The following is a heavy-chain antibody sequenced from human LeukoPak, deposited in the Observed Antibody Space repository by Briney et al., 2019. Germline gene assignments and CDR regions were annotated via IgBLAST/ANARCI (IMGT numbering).Heavy chain of an antibody. D-gene: IGHD6-13*01. CDR2: INHSGST. V-gene: IGHV4-34*01. J-gene: IGHJ5*02. Sequence: SETLSLTCAVYGGSFSGYYWSWIRQPPGKGLEWIGEINHSGSTNYNPSLKSRVTISVDTSKNQFSLKLSSVTAADTAVHYCARAGVAAAGTSWFDPWGQGTLVTVSS. CDR3: ARAGVAAAGTSWFDP. CDR1: GGSFSGYY.